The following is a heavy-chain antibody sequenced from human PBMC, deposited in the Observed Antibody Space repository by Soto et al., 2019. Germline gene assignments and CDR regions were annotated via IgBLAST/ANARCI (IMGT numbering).Heavy chain of an antibody. CDR2: MNPNSGNT. CDR3: ARTLRYFDWSP. Sequence: ASVKVSCKASGYTFTSYDINWVRQATGQGLEWMGWMNPNSGNTGYAQKFQGRVTMTRNTSISTAYMELSSVTAADTAVYYCARTLRYFDWSPWGQGTLVTVSS. CDR1: GYTFTSYD. J-gene: IGHJ5*02. V-gene: IGHV1-8*01. D-gene: IGHD3-9*01.